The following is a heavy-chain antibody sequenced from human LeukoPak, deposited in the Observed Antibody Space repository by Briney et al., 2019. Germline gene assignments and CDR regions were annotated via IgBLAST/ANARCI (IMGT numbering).Heavy chain of an antibody. D-gene: IGHD3-10*01. Sequence: GGSLRLSCAASGFTFINYAMNWVRQAPGKGLEWVSAISGSGGSTHYADSVKGRFTISRDNSKNTLYLQMNSLRAEDTAVYYCAKDRGPYRLFDYWGQGTLVTVSS. V-gene: IGHV3-23*01. CDR3: AKDRGPYRLFDY. CDR1: GFTFINYA. J-gene: IGHJ4*02. CDR2: ISGSGGST.